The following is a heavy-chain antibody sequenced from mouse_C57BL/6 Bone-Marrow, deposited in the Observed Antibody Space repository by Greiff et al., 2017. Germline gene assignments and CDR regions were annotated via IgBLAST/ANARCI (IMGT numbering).Heavy chain of an antibody. CDR2: IYPGNSDT. D-gene: IGHD1-1*01. J-gene: IGHJ1*03. CDR1: GYTFTSYW. Sequence: EVQLQQSGTVLARPGASVKMSCKTSGYTFTSYWMHWVKQRPGQGLEWIGAIYPGNSDTSYNQKFKGKAKLTAVTSASTAYMGLSSLTNEDSAVYYCTRGEVYYYGSSFHWYFDVWGTGTTVTVSS. CDR3: TRGEVYYYGSSFHWYFDV. V-gene: IGHV1-5*01.